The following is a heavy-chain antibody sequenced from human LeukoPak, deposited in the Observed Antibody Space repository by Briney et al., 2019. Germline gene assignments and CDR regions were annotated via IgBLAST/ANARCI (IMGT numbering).Heavy chain of an antibody. V-gene: IGHV4-34*01. CDR1: GGSFSGYY. J-gene: IGHJ4*02. D-gene: IGHD3-22*01. CDR2: INHSGST. CDR3: ARTPIYYYDNSGYYN. Sequence: SETLSLTCAVYGGSFSGYYWSWIRQPPGKGLEWIGEINHSGSTNYNPSLKSRVTISVDTSKNQFSLKLSSVTAADTAVYYCARTPIYYYDNSGYYNWGQGTLVTVSS.